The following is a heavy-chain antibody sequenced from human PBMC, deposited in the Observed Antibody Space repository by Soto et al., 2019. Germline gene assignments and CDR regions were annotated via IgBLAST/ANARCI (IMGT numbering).Heavy chain of an antibody. CDR2: IYHSGGT. D-gene: IGHD6-6*01. Sequence: SETLSLTCTVSSISVRSGTYYWSWIRQPSGRRLELIGSIYHSGGTYYNPSLKSRVPISVDTSKNQFSLQLSSVTAADTAVYYCARDYGAARSYYSYYYGMDVWGQGTTVTVSS. V-gene: IGHV4-38-2*02. CDR1: SISVRSGTYY. J-gene: IGHJ6*02. CDR3: ARDYGAARSYYSYYYGMDV.